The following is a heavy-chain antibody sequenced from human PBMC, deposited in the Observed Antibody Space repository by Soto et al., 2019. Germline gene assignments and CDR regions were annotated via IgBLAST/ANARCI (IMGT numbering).Heavy chain of an antibody. CDR1: GFSFSSSA. Sequence: GGSLRLSCAASGFSFSSSAMNWVRQAPGKGLEWVSISSGSDGRTYYADSVKGRFTISRDNSKNTLYLDIKSLRAEDTAVYYCAKSLDINWKNWFDPWGQGTLVTVSS. V-gene: IGHV3-23*01. CDR2: SSGSDGRT. J-gene: IGHJ5*02. D-gene: IGHD1-1*01. CDR3: AKSLDINWKNWFDP.